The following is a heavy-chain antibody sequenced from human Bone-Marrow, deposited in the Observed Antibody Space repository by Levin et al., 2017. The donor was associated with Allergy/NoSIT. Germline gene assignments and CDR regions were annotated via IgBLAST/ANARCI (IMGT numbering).Heavy chain of an antibody. CDR2: ISWNSGSV. D-gene: IGHD3-9*01. J-gene: IGHJ4*02. Sequence: LSLTCAASGFTFDDYAMHWVRQAPGKGLEWVSGISWNSGSVGYADSVKGRFTISRDNAKNSLYLQMNSLRIEDTALYYCAKGGNTYYDILTGYYPFDYWGQGTLVTVSS. V-gene: IGHV3-9*01. CDR3: AKGGNTYYDILTGYYPFDY. CDR1: GFTFDDYA.